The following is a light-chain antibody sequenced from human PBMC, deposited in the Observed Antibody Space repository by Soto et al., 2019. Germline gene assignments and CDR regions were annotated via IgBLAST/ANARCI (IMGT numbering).Light chain of an antibody. Sequence: EVVMRQSPATLSVSPGEGATLSCRASQGIGDTLAWYQQKPGQAPRLLIFGASSRATGIPDRFSGSGSGTDFSLTISRLEPEDFAVYYCQHYDNSPVTFGQGTRLEIK. CDR3: QHYDNSPVT. J-gene: IGKJ5*01. CDR2: GAS. CDR1: QGIGDT. V-gene: IGKV3D-15*02.